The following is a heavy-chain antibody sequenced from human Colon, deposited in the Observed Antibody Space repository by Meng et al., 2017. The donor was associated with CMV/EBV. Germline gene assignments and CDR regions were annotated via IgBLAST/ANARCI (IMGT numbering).Heavy chain of an antibody. V-gene: IGHV1-69*04. CDR2: ISPSLGIT. CDR1: GGTFSSYS. Sequence: SVKVSCKASGGTFSSYSISWVRQAPGQGLEWMGRISPSLGITNYAQKFQDRVTVTADISTSTAYMELSSLTSEDTAVYHCARDLLWGSSSTYFDNWGQGTLVTVSS. D-gene: IGHD3-10*01. J-gene: IGHJ4*02. CDR3: ARDLLWGSSSTYFDN.